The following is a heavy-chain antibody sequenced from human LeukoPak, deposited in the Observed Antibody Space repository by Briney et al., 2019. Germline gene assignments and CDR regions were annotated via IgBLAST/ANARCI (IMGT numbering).Heavy chain of an antibody. V-gene: IGHV4-39*06. Sequence: SETVSLTCTVSGGSIRSSSYYGGWIRQPRGKGLEWIGRIYYRGSTYYKPSLKSRDAITLVKSKNQLGLELRAVTAQGRAVCCCARVYGDDYYMDVWGKGTTVTVSS. D-gene: IGHD5-12*01. CDR1: GGSIRSSSYY. J-gene: IGHJ6*03. CDR3: ARVYGDDYYMDV. CDR2: IYYRGST.